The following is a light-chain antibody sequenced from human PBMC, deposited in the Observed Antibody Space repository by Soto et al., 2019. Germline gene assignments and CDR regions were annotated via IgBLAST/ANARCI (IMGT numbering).Light chain of an antibody. CDR1: SSDVGTYNL. J-gene: IGLJ1*01. Sequence: QSVLTQPASVSGSPGQSITISCTGTSSDVGTYNLVSWYQHHPGKAPKLMIYEGSKRPSGVSNRFSGFKYCNTASLTISGLQAEDEADYYCSSYAGSKTFVFGTGPKLTVL. CDR3: SSYAGSKTFV. CDR2: EGS. V-gene: IGLV2-23*01.